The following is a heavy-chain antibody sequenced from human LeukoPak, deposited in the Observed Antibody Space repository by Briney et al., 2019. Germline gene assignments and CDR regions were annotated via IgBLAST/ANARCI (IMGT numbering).Heavy chain of an antibody. J-gene: IGHJ4*02. V-gene: IGHV4-39*07. D-gene: IGHD3-10*01. CDR1: GDSIATSTYY. CDR2: IDHTGSI. Sequence: PSETLSLTCTVSGDSIATSTYYWAWIRQPPGKGLEWIGEIDHTGSISCNPSLRSRVTISVDTFKNQFSLNLRSVTAADRAIYYCARGGYGPSSHYRYWGQGTLVTVSS. CDR3: ARGGYGPSSHYRY.